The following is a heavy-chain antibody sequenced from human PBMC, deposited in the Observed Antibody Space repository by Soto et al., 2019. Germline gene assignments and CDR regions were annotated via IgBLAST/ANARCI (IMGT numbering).Heavy chain of an antibody. V-gene: IGHV4-39*01. D-gene: IGHD6-25*01. CDR3: TRLSSGRVVP. CDR1: GGSFSRSDYN. J-gene: IGHJ5*02. Sequence: PSETLSLTCTVSGGSFSRSDYNWGWIRQPPGKGLEWIGTVYYTGSTYSNPSLKSRLIISVDTSKKQFSLELNSVTAADTAVYYCTRLSSGRVVPWGQGTLVTVS. CDR2: VYYTGST.